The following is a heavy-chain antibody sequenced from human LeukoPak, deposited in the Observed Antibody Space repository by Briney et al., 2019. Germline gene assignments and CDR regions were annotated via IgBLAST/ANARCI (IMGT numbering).Heavy chain of an antibody. V-gene: IGHV3-9*01. Sequence: PGGSLRLSCAASGFTFDDYAMHWVRQAPGKGLEWVSGISWNRGRIVYADSVKGRLTISRDNAKNSLYLQMNSLRAEDTALYYCAKGVRITMVRGAFDIWGQGTMVTVSS. J-gene: IGHJ3*02. D-gene: IGHD3-10*01. CDR2: ISWNRGRI. CDR1: GFTFDDYA. CDR3: AKGVRITMVRGAFDI.